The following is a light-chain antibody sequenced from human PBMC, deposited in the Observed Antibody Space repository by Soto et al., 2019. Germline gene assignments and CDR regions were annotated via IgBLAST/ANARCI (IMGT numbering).Light chain of an antibody. CDR1: SSDVGRYNR. Sequence: QLVLTQPPSASGSPGQSVTISCTGTSSDVGRYNRVSWYQHYPGKAPKLMIYEVNKRPSEVPDRFSGSKSGNTASLTVSGLQAEDEADYYCCSFTGTTIGVFGGGTKLTVL. CDR2: EVN. V-gene: IGLV2-8*01. CDR3: CSFTGTTIGV. J-gene: IGLJ2*01.